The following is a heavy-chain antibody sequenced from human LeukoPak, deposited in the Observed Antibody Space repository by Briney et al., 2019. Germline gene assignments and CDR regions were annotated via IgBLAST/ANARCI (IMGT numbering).Heavy chain of an antibody. CDR1: GFTFSSYT. J-gene: IGHJ4*02. CDR3: AKRYCSGGNCYQFDY. D-gene: IGHD2-15*01. V-gene: IGHV3-21*01. Sequence: PGGSLRLSCAASGFTFSSYTMNWVRQAPGKGLEWVSSISSSSSFIYYADSLKGRFTISRDNAKNSLYLQMNSLRAEDTAVYYCAKRYCSGGNCYQFDYWGQGTLAIVSS. CDR2: ISSSSSFI.